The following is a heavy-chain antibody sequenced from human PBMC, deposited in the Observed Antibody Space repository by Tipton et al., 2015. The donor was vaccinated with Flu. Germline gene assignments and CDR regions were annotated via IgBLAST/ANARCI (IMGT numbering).Heavy chain of an antibody. J-gene: IGHJ4*02. V-gene: IGHV3-48*03. CDR3: SNVGGDSGF. Sequence: SLRLSCVASEFAFSTYEMNWVRQAPGKGLEWISYISNSGRTIYYADSVKGRFTISRDNARNSLYLQMTSLIPEDTAVYYCSNVGGDSGFWGQGTLVTVSS. D-gene: IGHD4-17*01. CDR2: ISNSGRTI. CDR1: EFAFSTYE.